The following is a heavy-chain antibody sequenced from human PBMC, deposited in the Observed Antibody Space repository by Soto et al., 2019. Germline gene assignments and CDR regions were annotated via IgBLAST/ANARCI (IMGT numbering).Heavy chain of an antibody. CDR3: AKAKNDYNWDNRPPFDY. J-gene: IGHJ4*02. CDR2: ISGSGGST. CDR1: GGIFSDYA. D-gene: IGHD1-20*01. Sequence: HPGGSLRLSCGVSGGIFSDYAMSWVRQAPGKGLEWVSGISGSGGSTYYAASVKGRFTISRDNSNNTLFLQMSGLRADDAAVYYCAKAKNDYNWDNRPPFDYWGQGTLVTVSS. V-gene: IGHV3-23*01.